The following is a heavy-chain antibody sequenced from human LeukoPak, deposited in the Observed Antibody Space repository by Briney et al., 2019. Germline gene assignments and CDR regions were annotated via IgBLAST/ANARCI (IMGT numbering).Heavy chain of an antibody. CDR1: GASISSSTYY. Sequence: PSETLSLTCTVSGASISSSTYYWGWIRQPPGKGLEWIGSIYYSGSTYYNPSLKSRVTISVDTSKKQFSLKLSSVTAADTAVYYCARITDGRDGYNYYYGMDVWGQGTTVTVSS. J-gene: IGHJ6*02. CDR2: IYYSGST. CDR3: ARITDGRDGYNYYYGMDV. V-gene: IGHV4-39*07. D-gene: IGHD5-24*01.